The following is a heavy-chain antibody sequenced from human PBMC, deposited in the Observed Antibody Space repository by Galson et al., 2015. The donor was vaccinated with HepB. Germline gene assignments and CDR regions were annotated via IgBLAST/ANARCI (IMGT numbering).Heavy chain of an antibody. V-gene: IGHV3-23*01. Sequence: SLRLSCAASGFTFSRNAMSWVRQAPGKGLEWVSSLTGSSDITNIADSAKGRFSISRANSKNTLYLQMNSLRVEDTAFYYCARTTWRDKNWPIFDSWGQGTLVTVSS. CDR2: LTGSSDIT. J-gene: IGHJ4*02. D-gene: IGHD1-1*01. CDR3: ARTTWRDKNWPIFDS. CDR1: GFTFSRNA.